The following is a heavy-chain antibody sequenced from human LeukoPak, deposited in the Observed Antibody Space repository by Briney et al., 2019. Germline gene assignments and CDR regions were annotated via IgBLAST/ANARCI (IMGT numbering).Heavy chain of an antibody. D-gene: IGHD5-18*01. J-gene: IGHJ6*02. CDR3: VREYSCGPSFFYGMDV. CDR1: GFTFSDYS. CDR2: ISCSGSTI. Sequence: GGSLRLSCAASGFTFSDYSMSWIRQAPGKGLEWVSYISCSGSTIYYADSVKGRFTISRDSARNSLFLQVNSLRAEDTAVYYCVREYSCGPSFFYGMDVWGQGTTVTVSS. V-gene: IGHV3-11*01.